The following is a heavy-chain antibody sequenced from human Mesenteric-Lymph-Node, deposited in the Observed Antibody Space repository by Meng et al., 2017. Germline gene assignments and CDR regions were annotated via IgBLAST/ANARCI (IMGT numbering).Heavy chain of an antibody. V-gene: IGHV3-23*01. D-gene: IGHD2-2*01. CDR2: ISGDAVST. CDR1: GFTFENYA. Sequence: GESLKISCAASGFTFENYAMSWVRQAPGKGLEWVSAISGDAVSTYYADSVKGRFTISRDNSKNTLYLQMNSLRAEDTAVYYCARTSICSSTSCYVRGYYYYGMGVWGQGNTV. J-gene: IGHJ6*01. CDR3: ARTSICSSTSCYVRGYYYYGMGV.